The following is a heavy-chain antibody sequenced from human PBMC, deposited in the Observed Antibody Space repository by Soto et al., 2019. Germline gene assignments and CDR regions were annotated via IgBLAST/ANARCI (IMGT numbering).Heavy chain of an antibody. CDR2: IYWDDDK. CDR3: AHRRENYYCSGPRDFDY. J-gene: IGHJ4*02. CDR1: GFSLSTDGVG. Sequence: QITLKESGPTLVKPTQTLTLTCTFSGFSLSTDGVGVGWIRQPPGKALEWLALIYWDDDKRYSPSLKSRLTITQDTSKNQVVLIMTNTDPVDTATYYCAHRRENYYCSGPRDFDYWGQGTLVTVSS. V-gene: IGHV2-5*02. D-gene: IGHD2-15*01.